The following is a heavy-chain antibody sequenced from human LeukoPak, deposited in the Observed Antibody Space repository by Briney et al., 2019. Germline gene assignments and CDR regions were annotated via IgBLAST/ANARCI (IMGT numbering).Heavy chain of an antibody. Sequence: SETLSLTCAVYGGSFRADNWSWVRQPPGKGLEWIWEINESGATNYNPPLTSRHTMSVDTSKNQFSLTRSSVTAADTAVYYCVSSRRYSDGWRWFFGYWGQGTLVTVSS. D-gene: IGHD5-12*01. V-gene: IGHV4-34*01. CDR1: GGSFRADN. CDR3: VSSRRYSDGWRWFFGY. J-gene: IGHJ4*02. CDR2: INESGAT.